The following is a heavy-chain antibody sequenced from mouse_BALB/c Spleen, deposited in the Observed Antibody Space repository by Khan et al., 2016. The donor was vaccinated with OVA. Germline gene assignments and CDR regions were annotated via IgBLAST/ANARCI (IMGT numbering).Heavy chain of an antibody. CDR1: GYSITSGYA. V-gene: IGHV3-2*02. CDR2: ISYSGGT. D-gene: IGHD1-1*01. Sequence: EVQLQQSGPGLVKPSQSLSLTCTVTGYSITSGYAWNWIRQFPGNKLEWMGYISYSGGTSYNPSLKNRISITRDTSTNQFFLQLNSVTTEDTATNYCARVKYYGYYFDYWGQGTPRAVSS. J-gene: IGHJ2*01. CDR3: ARVKYYGYYFDY.